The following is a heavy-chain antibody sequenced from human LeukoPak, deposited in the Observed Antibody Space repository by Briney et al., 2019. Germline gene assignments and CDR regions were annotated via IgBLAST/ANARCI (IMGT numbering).Heavy chain of an antibody. D-gene: IGHD3-10*01. Sequence: GGSLRLSCAASGFTVSSNYMSWVRQAPGKGLEWVSVIYSGGSTYYADSVKGRFTISRDNSKNTLYLQMNSLRAEDTAVYYRARAVGELPGYYGMDVWGQGTTVTVS. CDR3: ARAVGELPGYYGMDV. J-gene: IGHJ6*02. CDR2: IYSGGST. V-gene: IGHV3-53*01. CDR1: GFTVSSNY.